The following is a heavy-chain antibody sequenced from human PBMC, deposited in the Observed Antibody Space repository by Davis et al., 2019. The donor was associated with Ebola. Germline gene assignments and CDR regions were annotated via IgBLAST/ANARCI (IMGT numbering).Heavy chain of an antibody. J-gene: IGHJ6*02. D-gene: IGHD3-16*01. CDR1: AFTSSTYC. V-gene: IGHV3-7*01. Sequence: PGGSLTLSCAASAFTSSTYCMSWVRHAPGKGLEWVANIKQDGSEKYYVDSVKGRFTISRDNAKNSLYLQMNSLRAEDTAVYYCARGGRYYYGMDVWGQGTTVTVSS. CDR2: IKQDGSEK. CDR3: ARGGRYYYGMDV.